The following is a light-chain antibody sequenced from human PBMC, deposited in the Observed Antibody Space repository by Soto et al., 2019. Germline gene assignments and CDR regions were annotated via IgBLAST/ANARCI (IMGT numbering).Light chain of an antibody. CDR3: QQYDKWPYT. J-gene: IGKJ2*01. V-gene: IGKV3-15*01. CDR2: GAF. Sequence: EIVLTHSPATLSVSPGERATLSCMTSQSVGSNLAWYQQKPGQAPRLLIYGAFIRAPGFPVTFRGTGSGSEFTLTISSLQSEDGELYYCQQYDKWPYTFGQGTKVDIK. CDR1: QSVGSN.